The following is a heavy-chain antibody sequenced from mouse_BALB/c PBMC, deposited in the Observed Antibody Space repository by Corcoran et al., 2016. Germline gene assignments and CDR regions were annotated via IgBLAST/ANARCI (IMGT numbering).Heavy chain of an antibody. D-gene: IGHD3-1*01. J-gene: IGHJ4*01. V-gene: IGHV1-26*01. CDR3: ARSGYYAMDY. CDR2: INPNNGGT. CDR1: GYPLTDYY. Sequence: EVPLQQSGPELVKPGASVKMSCTASGYPLTDYYMKWVKPSHGKSLEWIGDINPNNGGTSYNQKFKGKATLTVDKSSSTAYMQLNSLTSEDSAVYYCARSGYYAMDYWGQGTSVTVSS.